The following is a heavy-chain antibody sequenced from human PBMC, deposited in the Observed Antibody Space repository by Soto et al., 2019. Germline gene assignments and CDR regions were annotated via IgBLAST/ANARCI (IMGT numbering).Heavy chain of an antibody. CDR3: ARGMAPPGAPAWYYFDS. Sequence: LSLTCTVSGASITGSSYWSWIRQPAGKGLEWIGRFSLSGTTSYNPSLRSRVTMSADVSKNQFSLRLTSVTAADTALYYRARGMAPPGAPAWYYFDSWGQGTLVTVSS. CDR1: GASITGSSY. V-gene: IGHV4-4*07. D-gene: IGHD6-13*01. J-gene: IGHJ4*02. CDR2: FSLSGTT.